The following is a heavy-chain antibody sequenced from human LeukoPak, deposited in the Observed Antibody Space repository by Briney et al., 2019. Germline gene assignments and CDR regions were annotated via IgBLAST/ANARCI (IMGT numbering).Heavy chain of an antibody. J-gene: IGHJ4*02. D-gene: IGHD6-19*01. CDR3: AKDDGSGWYQIDY. V-gene: IGHV4-38-2*02. Sequence: SETLSLTCTVSGYSISSGYYWGWIWQPPGKGLEWIGSIYHSGSTYYNPSLKSRVTISVDTSKNQFSLKLSSVTAADTAVYYCAKDDGSGWYQIDYWGQGTLVTISS. CDR1: GYSISSGYY. CDR2: IYHSGST.